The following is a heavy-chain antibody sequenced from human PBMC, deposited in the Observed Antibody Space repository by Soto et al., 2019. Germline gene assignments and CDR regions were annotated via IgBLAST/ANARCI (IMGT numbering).Heavy chain of an antibody. D-gene: IGHD2-15*01. CDR1: GFTFSSYG. Sequence: GGSLRLSCAASGFTFSSYGMHWVRQAPGKGLEWVAVIWYDGSNKYYADSVKGRFTISRDNSKNTLYLQMNSLRAEDTAMYYYAREENTRPIDYWGQGTLVTVSS. J-gene: IGHJ4*02. V-gene: IGHV3-33*01. CDR2: IWYDGSNK. CDR3: AREENTRPIDY.